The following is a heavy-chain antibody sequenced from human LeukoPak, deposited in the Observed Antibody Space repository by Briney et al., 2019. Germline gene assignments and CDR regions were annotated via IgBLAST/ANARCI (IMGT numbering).Heavy chain of an antibody. J-gene: IGHJ3*02. CDR3: VREGKRNAFDI. CDR1: GFTFSSYE. CDR2: ITSGGSAT. D-gene: IGHD3-10*01. Sequence: PGGSLRLSCAGSGFTFSSYEMNRVRQAPGKGLERVTYITSGGSATYYADSVKGRFTISRDNAKNSLYLQMNNLRAEDTALYYCVREGKRNAFDIWGQGTMVTVSS. V-gene: IGHV3-48*03.